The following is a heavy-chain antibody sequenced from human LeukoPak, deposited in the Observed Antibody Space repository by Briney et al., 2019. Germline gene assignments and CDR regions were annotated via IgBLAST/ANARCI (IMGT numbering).Heavy chain of an antibody. Sequence: GGALRLSCAASGFTFSDYWIHWVRQAPGKGVVWVSRINTEGRITNYAESVKGRFSISRDNAKNTLYLQMSSLGAEDTAVYYCARDRGPRTGFMVREAYDYWGQGTLVTVSS. CDR2: INTEGRIT. V-gene: IGHV3-74*01. J-gene: IGHJ4*02. CDR1: GFTFSDYW. D-gene: IGHD3-10*01. CDR3: ARDRGPRTGFMVREAYDY.